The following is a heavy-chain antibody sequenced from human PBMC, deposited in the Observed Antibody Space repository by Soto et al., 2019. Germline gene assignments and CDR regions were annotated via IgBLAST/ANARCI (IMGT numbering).Heavy chain of an antibody. D-gene: IGHD3-10*01. Sequence: EVRLVESGGGLVQPGGSLRLSCAASGFTFFSYTMSWVRQAPGKGLEWVSYISTGGGTINYADSVTGRFTISRDNAKNSLYLQMNSLSAEDTAVYYCATGRGIYWGQGILVTVSS. CDR3: ATGRGIY. CDR2: ISTGGGTI. V-gene: IGHV3-48*01. J-gene: IGHJ4*02. CDR1: GFTFFSYT.